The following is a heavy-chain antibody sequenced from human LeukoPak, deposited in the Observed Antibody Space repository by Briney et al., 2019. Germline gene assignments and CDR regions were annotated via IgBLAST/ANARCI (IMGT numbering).Heavy chain of an antibody. CDR1: GYSISRSNW. CDR3: ARTLIFDNSHRGAFDI. J-gene: IGHJ3*02. V-gene: IGHV4-28*01. Sequence: EPSDTLSLTCDVSGYSISRSNWWGWIRQPPGKGLEWIGYIYHSRSTYYNPSLRSRVTMSQDTSKNQFSLKLSSVTAVDTAVYYCARTLIFDNSHRGAFDIWGQGTMVTVSS. CDR2: IYHSRST. D-gene: IGHD3-22*01.